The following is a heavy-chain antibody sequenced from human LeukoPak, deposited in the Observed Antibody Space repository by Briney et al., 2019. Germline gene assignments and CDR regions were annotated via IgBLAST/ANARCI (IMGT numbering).Heavy chain of an antibody. V-gene: IGHV4-59*01. Sequence: SETLSFTCTVSGGSISSYYWSWIRQPPGKGLEWIGYIYYSGSTNYNPSLKSRVTISVDTSKNQFSLKLSSVTAADTAVYYCARRGSFQDAPYDYWGQGTLVTVSS. CDR2: IYYSGST. CDR3: ARRGSFQDAPYDY. J-gene: IGHJ4*02. CDR1: GGSISSYY. D-gene: IGHD2-15*01.